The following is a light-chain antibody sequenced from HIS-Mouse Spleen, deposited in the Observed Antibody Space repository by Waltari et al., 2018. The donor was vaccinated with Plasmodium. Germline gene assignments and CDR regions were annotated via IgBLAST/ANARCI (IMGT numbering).Light chain of an antibody. CDR2: YDD. J-gene: IGLJ1*01. V-gene: IGLV1-36*01. CDR1: SSNIGNTA. Sequence: QSLLTQPPSVSEAPRLRVTTACSGNSSNIGNTAVNWYQQLPGKAPKLLIYYDDLLPSGVSDRFSGSKSGTSAALAISGLQSEGEADYYCAAWDDRLNGYVFGTGTKVTVL. CDR3: AAWDDRLNGYV.